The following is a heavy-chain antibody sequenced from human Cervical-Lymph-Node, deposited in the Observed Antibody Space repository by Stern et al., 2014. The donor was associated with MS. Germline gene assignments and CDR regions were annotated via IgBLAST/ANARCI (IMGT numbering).Heavy chain of an antibody. CDR1: GYTLTELS. CDR2: FDPEDGET. Sequence: VQLVQSGAEVKKPGASVKVSCKVSGYTLTELSMHWVRQAPGKGLEWMGGFDPEDGETIYAQKFQGRVTMTEDTSTDTAYMELSSLRSEDTAVYYCATSAEVGARDPRGLAFDIWGQGTMVTVSS. CDR3: ATSAEVGARDPRGLAFDI. J-gene: IGHJ3*02. D-gene: IGHD1-26*01. V-gene: IGHV1-24*01.